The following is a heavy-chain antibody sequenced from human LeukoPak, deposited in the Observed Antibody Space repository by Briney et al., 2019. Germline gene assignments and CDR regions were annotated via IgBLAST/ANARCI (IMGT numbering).Heavy chain of an antibody. CDR1: GYTFISYA. J-gene: IGHJ3*02. CDR3: ARYDSSLSGAFDI. Sequence: ASVKVSCKASGYTFISYAMHWVRQAPGQRLEWMGWINAGNGNTKYSQEFQGRVTITRDTSASTAYMELSSLRSEDMAVYYCARYDSSLSGAFDIWGQGTMVTVSS. CDR2: INAGNGNT. V-gene: IGHV1-3*03. D-gene: IGHD3-22*01.